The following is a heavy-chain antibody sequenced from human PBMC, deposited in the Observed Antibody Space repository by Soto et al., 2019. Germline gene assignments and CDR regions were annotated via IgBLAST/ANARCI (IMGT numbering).Heavy chain of an antibody. CDR2: IYPGDSDT. D-gene: IGHD6-13*01. V-gene: IGHV5-51*01. CDR3: ARQLAAAGPQGPYYYMDV. J-gene: IGHJ6*03. Sequence: GESLKISCKGSGYSFTSYWIGWVRQMPGKGLEWMGIIYPGDSDTRYSPSFQGQVTISADKSISTAYLQWSSLKASDTAMYYCARQLAAAGPQGPYYYMDVWGKGTTVTVSS. CDR1: GYSFTSYW.